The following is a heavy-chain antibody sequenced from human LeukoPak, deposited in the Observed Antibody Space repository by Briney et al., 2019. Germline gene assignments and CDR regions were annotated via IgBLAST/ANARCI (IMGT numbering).Heavy chain of an antibody. J-gene: IGHJ3*02. CDR2: ISTSNSTI. CDR3: ARDLGSGDAFDI. V-gene: IGHV3-48*04. D-gene: IGHD2-15*01. Sequence: PGGSLRLSCAASGFTFSSYSMNWVRQAPEKGLEWVSYISTSNSTIYYADSVKGRFTISRDNAKNSLYLQMNSLRAEDTAVYHYARDLGSGDAFDIWGQGTMVTVSS. CDR1: GFTFSSYS.